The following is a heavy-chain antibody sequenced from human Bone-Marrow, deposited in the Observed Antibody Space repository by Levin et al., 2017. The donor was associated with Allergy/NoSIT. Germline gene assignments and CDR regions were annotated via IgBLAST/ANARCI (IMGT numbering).Heavy chain of an antibody. CDR2: LYNSGST. CDR1: GDSISSNTAY. J-gene: IGHJ3*01. V-gene: IGHV4-4*07. Sequence: SETLSLTCTVSGDSISSNTAYWSWIRQPAGKGLEWIGRLYNSGSTNYKPSLKSRVTILLDTSSNQFSLKLSSVTAADTAVYYCAREGYLDWSVDAFDLWGQGTMVTVSS. CDR3: AREGYLDWSVDAFDL. D-gene: IGHD3-9*01.